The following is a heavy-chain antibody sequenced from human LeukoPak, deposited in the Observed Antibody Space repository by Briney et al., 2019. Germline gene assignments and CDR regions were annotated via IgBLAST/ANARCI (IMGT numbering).Heavy chain of an antibody. CDR2: IGTAGDT. D-gene: IGHD2-2*02. CDR1: GFTFSSYD. V-gene: IGHV3-13*01. CDR3: ARGVPRYCSSTSCYNPFDY. Sequence: GGSLRLSCAASGFTFSSYDMHWVRQATGKGLEWVSAIGTAGDTYYPGSVKGRFTISRENAKNSLYLQMNSLRAGDTAVYYCARGVPRYCSSTSCYNPFDYWGQGTLVTVSS. J-gene: IGHJ4*02.